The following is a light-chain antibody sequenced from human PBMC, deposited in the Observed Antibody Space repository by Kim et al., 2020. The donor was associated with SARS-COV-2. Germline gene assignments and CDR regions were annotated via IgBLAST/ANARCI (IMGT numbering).Light chain of an antibody. CDR2: YDS. J-gene: IGLJ3*02. V-gene: IGLV3-21*04. CDR1: NIGRKS. CDR3: QVWDSSSDHRV. Sequence: APGRTAKSTCGGNNIGRKSVHWYQQKPGQAPVLVIYYDSGRPSGIPGRFSGSNPGNTATLTISRVEAGDEADYYCQVWDSSSDHRVFGGGTKLTVL.